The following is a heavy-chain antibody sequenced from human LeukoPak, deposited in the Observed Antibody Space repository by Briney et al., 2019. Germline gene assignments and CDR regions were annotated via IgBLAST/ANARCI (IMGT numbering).Heavy chain of an antibody. CDR2: IYWDDDK. J-gene: IGHJ4*02. V-gene: IGHV2-5*02. Sequence: KESGPTLVKRTQTLTLTCTFSGFSLSTSGVGVGWIRQPPGKALEWLALIYWDDDKRYSPSLKSRLTVTNDTSKNQVVLTMTNMDPVDTATYYCARDSSGWYGLDYWGQGTLVTVSS. D-gene: IGHD6-19*01. CDR1: GFSLSTSGVG. CDR3: ARDSSGWYGLDY.